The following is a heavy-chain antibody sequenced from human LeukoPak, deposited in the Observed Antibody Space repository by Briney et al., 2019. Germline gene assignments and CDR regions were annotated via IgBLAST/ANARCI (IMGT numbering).Heavy chain of an antibody. V-gene: IGHV1-18*01. CDR3: AGGSPFIAARPLYY. Sequence: ASVKVSCKASLYTFTSYGISWVRQAPGQGPEWMGWISAYNGNTNYAQKLQGRVTMTTDTSTSTAYMELRSLRSDDTAVYYCAGGSPFIAARPLYYWGQGTLVTVSS. J-gene: IGHJ4*02. D-gene: IGHD6-6*01. CDR1: LYTFTSYG. CDR2: ISAYNGNT.